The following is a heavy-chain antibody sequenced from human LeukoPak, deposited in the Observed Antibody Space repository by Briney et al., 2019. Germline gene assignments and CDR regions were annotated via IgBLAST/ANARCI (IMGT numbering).Heavy chain of an antibody. D-gene: IGHD6-13*01. J-gene: IGHJ4*02. CDR1: GFTVSSNY. CDR3: ARDDARYSSRRD. Sequence: GGSLRLSCAASGFTVSSNYMSWVRQAPGKGLEWVSVIYSGGSTYYADSVKGRSTISRDNSKNTLYLQMNSLRAEDTAVYYCARDDARYSSRRDWGQGTLVTVSS. CDR2: IYSGGST. V-gene: IGHV3-53*01.